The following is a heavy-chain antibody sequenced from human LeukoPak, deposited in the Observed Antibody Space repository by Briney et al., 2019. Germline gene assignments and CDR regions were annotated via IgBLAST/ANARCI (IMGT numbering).Heavy chain of an antibody. CDR2: ISGSGGST. Sequence: PGGSLRLSCAASGFTFSAYAVSWVRQAPGKGLEWVSGISGSGGSTHYADSVEGRFTISRDNSKNTLYLQINSLRAEDTAVYYCAKGAPPGYDLGEPYLFDYWGQGTLVTVAS. CDR1: GFTFSAYA. D-gene: IGHD3-16*01. CDR3: AKGAPPGYDLGEPYLFDY. J-gene: IGHJ4*02. V-gene: IGHV3-23*01.